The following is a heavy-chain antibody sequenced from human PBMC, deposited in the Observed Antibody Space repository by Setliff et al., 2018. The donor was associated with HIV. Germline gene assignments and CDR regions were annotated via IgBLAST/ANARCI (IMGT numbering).Heavy chain of an antibody. CDR2: IDGDGSTK. D-gene: IGHD2-15*01. CDR3: ARDISPEYCYGTDCLYYDGFDI. CDR1: GFTFRSYW. V-gene: IGHV3-7*01. J-gene: IGHJ3*02. Sequence: PGGSLRLSCAASGFTFRSYWLTWVRQAPGKGLEWVANIDGDGSTKNYVDSVKGRFTISRHNTENSLYLDMNILRAEDTAIYYCARDISPEYCYGTDCLYYDGFDIWGQGTMVTVSS.